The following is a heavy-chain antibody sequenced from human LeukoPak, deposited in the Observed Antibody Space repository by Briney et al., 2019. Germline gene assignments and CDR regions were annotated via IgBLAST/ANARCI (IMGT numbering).Heavy chain of an antibody. Sequence: GWSLRLCCAAAGFTVSRNYMSWVRQAPGKGLEWVSVIYSGGRTYYADSVKGRFTISRDNSKNTLYLQMNRLRAEDTAVYYCARAGPSSSWHQFDYWGQGTLVTVSS. D-gene: IGHD6-13*01. J-gene: IGHJ4*02. CDR3: ARAGPSSSWHQFDY. CDR1: GFTVSRNY. V-gene: IGHV3-66*01. CDR2: IYSGGRT.